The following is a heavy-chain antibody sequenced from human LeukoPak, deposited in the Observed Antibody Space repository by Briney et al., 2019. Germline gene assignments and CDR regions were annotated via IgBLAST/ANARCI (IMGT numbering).Heavy chain of an antibody. V-gene: IGHV3-7*03. D-gene: IGHD6-13*01. J-gene: IGHJ3*02. CDR3: ARHVDAIAAAGTRGYAFDI. Sequence: PGGSLRLSCAASGFTFSNYWMTWVRQAPGKGLEWVANINQDGSEKYYVDSVKGRFTISRDNAKTSLYLQMSSLRAEDTAVYYCARHVDAIAAAGTRGYAFDIWGQGTMVTVSS. CDR1: GFTFSNYW. CDR2: INQDGSEK.